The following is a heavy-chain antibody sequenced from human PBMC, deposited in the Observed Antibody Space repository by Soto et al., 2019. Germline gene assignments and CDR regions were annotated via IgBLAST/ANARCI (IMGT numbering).Heavy chain of an antibody. V-gene: IGHV1-69*06. Sequence: SVKVSCKASGGTFSSYAISWVRQAPGQGLEWMGGIIPIFGTANYAQKFQGRVTITADKSTSTAYMELSSLRSEDTAVYYCARSKRCRGCSYYGMDVWEQGTTVTVSS. CDR1: GGTFSSYA. CDR3: ARSKRCRGCSYYGMDV. D-gene: IGHD3-10*01. J-gene: IGHJ6*01. CDR2: IIPIFGTA.